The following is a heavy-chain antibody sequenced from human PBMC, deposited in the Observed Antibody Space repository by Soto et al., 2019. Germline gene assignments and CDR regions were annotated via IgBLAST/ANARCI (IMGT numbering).Heavy chain of an antibody. V-gene: IGHV3-33*01. CDR1: GYTFNKYG. CDR2: IWYDGTND. CDR3: ARAGVENWLDP. J-gene: IGHJ5*02. Sequence: QVHLVESGGGVVQPGRSLRLSCEGSGYTFNKYGMHWVRQAPGKGLEGVAIIWYDGTNDFYADAVNGRFTISNDNSKTRVYLEMDSLRVEDTGIYYCARAGVENWLDPWGQGTLVTVSS.